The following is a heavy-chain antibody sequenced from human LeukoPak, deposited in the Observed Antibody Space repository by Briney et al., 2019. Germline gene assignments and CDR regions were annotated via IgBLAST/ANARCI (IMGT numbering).Heavy chain of an antibody. CDR3: ARDTGVAWYYFDY. J-gene: IGHJ4*02. CDR2: IYYSGST. CDR1: GGSISSYY. D-gene: IGHD4-23*01. V-gene: IGHV4-59*01. Sequence: SDTLSLTCTVSGGSISSYYWSWLRQPPGKGLEWIGYIYYSGSTNYYPSLKRRATISVDTSKNQFSLKLSSVTAADTAVYYCARDTGVAWYYFDYWGQGTLVTVSS.